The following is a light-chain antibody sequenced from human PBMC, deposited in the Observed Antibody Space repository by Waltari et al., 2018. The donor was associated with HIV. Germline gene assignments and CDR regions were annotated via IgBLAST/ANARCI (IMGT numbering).Light chain of an antibody. CDR3: QQTYNTPHT. Sequence: DIEMTQSPSSLHASVGDRVDITCRSSELTNSYLHWYQLTPGKAPRLLVFGASTLHRGVPSRFSGSDSETDYTLTINNLQPEDFCTYFCQQTYNTPHTFGLGTRLEVK. CDR2: GAS. J-gene: IGKJ5*01. CDR1: ELTNSY. V-gene: IGKV1-39*01.